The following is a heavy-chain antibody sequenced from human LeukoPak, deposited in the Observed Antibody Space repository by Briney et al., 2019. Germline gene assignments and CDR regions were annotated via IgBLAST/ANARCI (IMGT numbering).Heavy chain of an antibody. J-gene: IGHJ4*02. CDR2: INPNNGAT. V-gene: IGHV1-2*06. CDR1: GYTFTGYY. Sequence: ASVKVSCKASGYTFTGYYMHWVRQAPGQGLEWMGRINPNNGATNYAQKLQGRVTITGDTSISTAYMELSSLRSDDTAVYYCTRESGSYHGNDYWGQGTLVTVSS. CDR3: TRESGSYHGNDY. D-gene: IGHD1-26*01.